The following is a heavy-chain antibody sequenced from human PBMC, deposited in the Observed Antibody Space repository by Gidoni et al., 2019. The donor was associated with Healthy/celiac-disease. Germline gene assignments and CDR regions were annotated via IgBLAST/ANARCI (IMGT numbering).Heavy chain of an antibody. CDR2: INHSGST. J-gene: IGHJ4*02. CDR1: GGSFSGYY. Sequence: QVQLHQCGAGLLKPSETLSLTCAVYGGSFSGYYWSWIRQPPGKGLEWIGEINHSGSTNYNPSLKSRVTISVDTSKNQFSLKLSSVTAADTAVYYCARGRVTMIVGGQGTLVTVSS. V-gene: IGHV4-34*01. CDR3: ARGRVTMIV. D-gene: IGHD3-22*01.